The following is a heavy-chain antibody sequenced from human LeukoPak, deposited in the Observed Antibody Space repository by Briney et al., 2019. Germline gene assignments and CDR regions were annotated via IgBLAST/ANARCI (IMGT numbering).Heavy chain of an antibody. CDR3: AKGDSSGYLLGAFDI. V-gene: IGHV3-23*01. J-gene: IGHJ3*02. CDR2: ISGSGGST. Sequence: PGASLRLSCAASGFTFSSYAMSWVRQAPGKGLEWVSAISGSGGSTYYADSVKGRFTISRDNSKNTLYLQMNSLRAEDTAVYYCAKGDSSGYLLGAFDIWGQGTMVTVPS. D-gene: IGHD3-22*01. CDR1: GFTFSSYA.